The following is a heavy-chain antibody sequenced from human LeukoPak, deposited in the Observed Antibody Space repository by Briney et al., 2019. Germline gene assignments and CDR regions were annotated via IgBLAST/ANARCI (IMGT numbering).Heavy chain of an antibody. CDR1: GYTFTSYA. V-gene: IGHV1-3*01. Sequence: ASVKVSCKASGYTFTSYALHWVRQAPGQRLELMGWINAGNGYTKSSQKFQGRVTISRDTSASTAYMELSSLRSEDTAVYYCARAAYSTSWGWFDPWGQGTLVTASS. D-gene: IGHD6-6*01. J-gene: IGHJ5*02. CDR3: ARAAYSTSWGWFDP. CDR2: INAGNGYT.